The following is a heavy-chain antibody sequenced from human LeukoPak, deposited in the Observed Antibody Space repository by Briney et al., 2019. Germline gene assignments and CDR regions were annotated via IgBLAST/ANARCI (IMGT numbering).Heavy chain of an antibody. CDR2: IIPILGIA. Sequence: RASVKVSCKASGGTFSSYAISWVRQAPGQGLEWMGRIIPILGIANYAQKFQGRVTITADKSTSTAYMELSSLRSEDTAVYYYAIHYDSSGYYSSHFDYWGQGTLVTVSS. V-gene: IGHV1-69*04. CDR3: AIHYDSSGYYSSHFDY. J-gene: IGHJ4*02. CDR1: GGTFSSYA. D-gene: IGHD3-22*01.